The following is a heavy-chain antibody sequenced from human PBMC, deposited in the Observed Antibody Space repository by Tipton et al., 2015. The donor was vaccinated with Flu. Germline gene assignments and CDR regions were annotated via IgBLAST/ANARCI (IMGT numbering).Heavy chain of an antibody. CDR2: ISGYNANT. J-gene: IGHJ4*02. CDR3: ARPGGPAAINPFSYFDF. Sequence: QLVQSGTEVKKPGASVKVACKASGYTLTSYGISWVRQAPGQGLEWMGWISGYNANTKYAQKFQGRVTMTTDTSTSTAYMELRSLRSDDTAVYYCARPGGPAAINPFSYFDFWGRGALVTVSS. CDR1: GYTLTSYG. V-gene: IGHV1-18*04. D-gene: IGHD2-2*01.